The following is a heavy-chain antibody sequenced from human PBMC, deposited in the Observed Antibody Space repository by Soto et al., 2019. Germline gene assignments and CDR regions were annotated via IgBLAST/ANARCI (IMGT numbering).Heavy chain of an antibody. CDR3: ARVRGYSSSWYFSYYYLDV. V-gene: IGHV1-8*01. D-gene: IGHD6-13*01. CDR1: GYTFTSYY. CDR2: MNPNSGNT. J-gene: IGHJ6*03. Sequence: ASVKVSCKASGYTFTSYYINWVRQATGQGLEWMGWMNPNSGNTGYAQKFQGRVTMTRNTSISTAYMELSSLRSEDTAVYYCARVRGYSSSWYFSYYYLDVWGHGTTVTVSS.